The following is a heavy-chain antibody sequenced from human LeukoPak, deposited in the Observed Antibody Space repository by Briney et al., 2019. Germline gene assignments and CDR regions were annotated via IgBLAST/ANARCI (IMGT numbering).Heavy chain of an antibody. CDR3: ATDLSGRHDY. CDR1: GFTFSTYW. D-gene: IGHD5-12*01. J-gene: IGHJ4*02. V-gene: IGHV3-74*01. CDR2: IDTEGNTI. Sequence: GGSLRLSCAASGFTFSTYWMHWVRQTPGKGLVWVSRIDTEGNTINYADSVKGRFTISRDNAGDTLYLQMNSLRAEDTGVYYCATDLSGRHDYWGQGTLVTVSS.